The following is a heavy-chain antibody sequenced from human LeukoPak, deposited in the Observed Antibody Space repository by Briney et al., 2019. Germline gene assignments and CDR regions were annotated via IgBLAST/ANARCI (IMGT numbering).Heavy chain of an antibody. CDR3: ARCYGVVISPLDY. CDR1: GYTFTSSD. CDR2: MNPNRSNT. J-gene: IGHJ4*02. Sequence: GASVKVSCKASGYTFTSSDINWVRQATGQGLEWMGWMNPNRSNTNYAQKLQGRVTMTTDTSTGTAYMELRSLRSDDTAVYYCARCYGVVISPLDYWGQGTLVTVSS. V-gene: IGHV1-18*01. D-gene: IGHD3-3*01.